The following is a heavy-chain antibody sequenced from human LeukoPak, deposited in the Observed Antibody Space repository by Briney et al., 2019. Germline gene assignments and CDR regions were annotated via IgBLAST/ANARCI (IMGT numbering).Heavy chain of an antibody. CDR3: AKDREKWGNYHYYGMDV. Sequence: GGSLRPSCAASGFTFSNYGMHWVRQAPGKGLEWGAIISYDGSNKYYADSVKGRFTISRDNCKNTLYLQMNSLRAEDTAVYYCAKDREKWGNYHYYGMDVWGQGTTVTVSS. CDR1: GFTFSNYG. J-gene: IGHJ6*02. V-gene: IGHV3-30*18. CDR2: ISYDGSNK. D-gene: IGHD1-26*01.